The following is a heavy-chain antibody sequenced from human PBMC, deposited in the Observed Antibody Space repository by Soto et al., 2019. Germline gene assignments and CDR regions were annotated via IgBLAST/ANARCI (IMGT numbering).Heavy chain of an antibody. V-gene: IGHV1-18*01. D-gene: IGHD3-10*01. CDR1: GYTFTNYG. CDR2: ISAYNGNT. CDR3: ARGVGSGSYYNQYNWFDP. Sequence: QVQLVQSGAEVKKPGASVKVSCKASGYTFTNYGISWVRQAPGQGLGGMGWISAYNGNTKYAQKLQGRVTMTTDTSTSTAYMELRSLRSDDTAVYYCARGVGSGSYYNQYNWFDPWAQGTLVTVSS. J-gene: IGHJ5*02.